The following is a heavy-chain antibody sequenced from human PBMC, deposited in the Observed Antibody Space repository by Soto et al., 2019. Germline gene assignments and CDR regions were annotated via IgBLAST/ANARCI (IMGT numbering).Heavy chain of an antibody. D-gene: IGHD4-17*01. Sequence: QVQLVQSGAEEKKPGASVKVSCKASGYTFTTYAMHWVRRAPGQRLEWMGWINAGNGNTKYSQKFQGRVTITRDTSASTAYMELSSLRSEDTAVYYCARDWGTTTVSLNWFDPWGQGTLVTVSS. CDR1: GYTFTTYA. CDR3: ARDWGTTTVSLNWFDP. CDR2: INAGNGNT. J-gene: IGHJ5*02. V-gene: IGHV1-3*05.